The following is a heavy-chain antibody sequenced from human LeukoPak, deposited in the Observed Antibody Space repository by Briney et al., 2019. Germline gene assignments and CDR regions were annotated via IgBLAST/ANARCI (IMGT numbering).Heavy chain of an antibody. V-gene: IGHV4-61*02. CDR2: IYTSGST. D-gene: IGHD2-2*01. CDR1: AGSISSGSYY. CDR3: SRGGCTSCRNDWFDP. Sequence: SETLSLTCTVAAGSISSGSYYWSWIRQPAGKGLEWIGRIYTSGSTNYNPSLRRRVTISIDRAKNQFSLKLRSVSAAGPGVYYFSRGGCTSCRNDWFDPWGQGTLVTVSS. J-gene: IGHJ5*02.